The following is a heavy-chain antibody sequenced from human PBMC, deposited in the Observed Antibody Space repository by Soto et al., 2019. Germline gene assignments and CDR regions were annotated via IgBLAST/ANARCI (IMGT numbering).Heavy chain of an antibody. CDR3: ARDIGSIAARPDGVRGAFEI. CDR1: GDSVSSNSAA. D-gene: IGHD6-6*01. J-gene: IGHJ3*02. CDR2: TYYRSKWYN. V-gene: IGHV6-1*01. Sequence: SQTLSLTCAISGDSVSSNSAAWNWIRQSPSRGLEWLGRTYYRSKWYNDYAVSVKSRITINPDTSKSQFSLQLNSVTPEDTAVYYCARDIGSIAARPDGVRGAFEIWGQGTMVTVSS.